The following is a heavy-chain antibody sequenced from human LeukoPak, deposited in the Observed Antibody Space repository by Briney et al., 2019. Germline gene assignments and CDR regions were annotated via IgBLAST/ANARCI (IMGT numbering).Heavy chain of an antibody. CDR3: ARGRRGGNSFKY. CDR2: INHSGST. D-gene: IGHD4-23*01. CDR1: GGSFSGYY. J-gene: IGHJ4*02. V-gene: IGHV4-34*01. Sequence: SETLSLTCAVYGGSFSGYYWSWIRQPPGKGLEGIGEINHSGSTNYNPSLKSRVTISVDTSKNQFSLKLSSVPAADTAVYYCARGRRGGNSFKYWGQGTLVTVSS.